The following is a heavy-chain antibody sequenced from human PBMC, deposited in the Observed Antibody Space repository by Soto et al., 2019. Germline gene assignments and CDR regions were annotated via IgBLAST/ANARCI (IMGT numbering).Heavy chain of an antibody. V-gene: IGHV3-9*01. CDR1: GFTFGDYA. CDR3: AKEITISGVVPKHAFDY. J-gene: IGHJ4*02. D-gene: IGHD3-3*01. CDR2: ISWNSGKI. Sequence: EVQLVESGGGLVQPGRSLRLPCAASGFTFGDYAMHWVRQVPGKGLEWVSSISWNSGKIAYADSVKGRFTISRDDAKSSLYLQMNSLRTEDTALYYCAKEITISGVVPKHAFDYWGQGTLVTVSS.